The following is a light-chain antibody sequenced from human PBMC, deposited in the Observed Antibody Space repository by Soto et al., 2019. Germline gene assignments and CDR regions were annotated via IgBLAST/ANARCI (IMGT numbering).Light chain of an antibody. Sequence: DIQMTQSPSSLSASVGDTVTITCRARQDIINHLAWYQQRPGKVPNLLIYGASTLHSGVPARCRGSGSGTHFTPTITSLQPEDVATYYCHNYHRDLGTFGQGTRLELK. CDR1: QDIINH. CDR3: HNYHRDLGT. J-gene: IGKJ5*01. V-gene: IGKV1-27*01. CDR2: GAS.